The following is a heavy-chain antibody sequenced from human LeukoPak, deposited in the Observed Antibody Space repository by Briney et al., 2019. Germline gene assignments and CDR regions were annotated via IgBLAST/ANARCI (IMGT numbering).Heavy chain of an antibody. CDR3: TTAGPSGSYYEIVNY. D-gene: IGHD1-26*01. J-gene: IGHJ4*02. CDR2: VKSKSDGGTT. CDR1: GFTFRNAW. Sequence: GGSPRLSCAASGFTFRNAWMSWVRQAPGKGLEWVGRVKSKSDGGTTDYAAPVKGRFTISRDDSKNTLYLQMNGLKTDDTAVYYCTTAGPSGSYYEIVNYWGQGTLVTVSS. V-gene: IGHV3-15*01.